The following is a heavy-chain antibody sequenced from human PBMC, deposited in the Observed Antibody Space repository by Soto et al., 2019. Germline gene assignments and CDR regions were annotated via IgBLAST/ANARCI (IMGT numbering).Heavy chain of an antibody. V-gene: IGHV4-34*01. Sequence: VQLQQWGAGLLKPSETLSLTCAVYGGSFSGYYWSWIRQPPGKGLEWIGEINHSGSTNYNPSLKSRVTISVDTSKNQFSLKLSSVTAADTAVYYCARAHLIVVVPAATFDYWGQGTLVTVSS. D-gene: IGHD2-2*01. J-gene: IGHJ4*02. CDR3: ARAHLIVVVPAATFDY. CDR1: GGSFSGYY. CDR2: INHSGST.